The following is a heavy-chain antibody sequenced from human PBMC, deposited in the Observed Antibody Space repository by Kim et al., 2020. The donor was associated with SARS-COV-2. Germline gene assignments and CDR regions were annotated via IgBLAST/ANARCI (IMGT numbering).Heavy chain of an antibody. CDR1: GGSISSSSYY. Sequence: SETLSLTCTVSGGSISSSSYYWGWIRQPPGKGLEWIGSIYYSGSTYYNPSLKSRVTISVDTSKNQFSLKLSSVTAADTAVYYCATTGSGFQHYFDYWGQGTLVTVSS. CDR3: ATTGSGFQHYFDY. J-gene: IGHJ4*02. CDR2: IYYSGST. V-gene: IGHV4-39*01. D-gene: IGHD3-10*01.